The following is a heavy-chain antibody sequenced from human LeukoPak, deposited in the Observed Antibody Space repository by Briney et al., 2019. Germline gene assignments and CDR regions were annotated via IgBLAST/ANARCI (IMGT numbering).Heavy chain of an antibody. CDR2: IIPILGIA. J-gene: IGHJ6*02. CDR3: ARGGVIVIRFDYYYGMDV. CDR1: GGTFSSYA. D-gene: IGHD3-16*02. Sequence: SVKVSCRASGGTFSSYAISWVRQAPGQGLEWMGRIIPILGIANYAQKFQGRVTITADKSTSTAYMELSSLRSEDTAVYYCARGGVIVIRFDYYYGMDVWGQGTTVTVSS. V-gene: IGHV1-69*04.